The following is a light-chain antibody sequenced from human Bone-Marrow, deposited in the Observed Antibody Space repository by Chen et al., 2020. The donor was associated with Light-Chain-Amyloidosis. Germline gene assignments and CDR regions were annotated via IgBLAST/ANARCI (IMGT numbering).Light chain of an antibody. V-gene: IGLV3-25*03. CDR1: DLPTKY. J-gene: IGLJ2*01. CDR3: QSADSSGTYEVI. Sequence: ELTHTPPGSVCPRHTGRGTCSGDDLPTKYAYWYQQKPGQAPVLVIHRDTERPSGISERFSGSSSGTTATLTISGVQAEDEADYHCQSADSSGTYEVIFGGGTKLTVL. CDR2: RDT.